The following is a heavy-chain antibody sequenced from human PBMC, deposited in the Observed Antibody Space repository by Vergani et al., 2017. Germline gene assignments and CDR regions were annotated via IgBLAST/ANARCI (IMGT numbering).Heavy chain of an antibody. D-gene: IGHD1-14*01. J-gene: IGHJ3*02. CDR1: GYSFINYG. V-gene: IGHV1-18*01. CDR2: VSPYNGNT. CDR3: ASXNWNHVRPIYAFDI. Sequence: QSQLVQSGDEVKKPGASVKVSCKTSGYSFINYGISWVRQAPGQGLEWLGWVSPYNGNTNYGQKIQGRVTMTTDTSTRTAYMQLRSLTFDDTAVYYCASXNWNHVRPIYAFDIWGQGTMVTVSS.